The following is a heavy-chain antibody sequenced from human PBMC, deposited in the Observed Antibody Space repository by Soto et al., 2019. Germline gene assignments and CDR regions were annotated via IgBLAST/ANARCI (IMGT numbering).Heavy chain of an antibody. J-gene: IGHJ3*02. Sequence: ASVKVSCKASGYTLTSYGISWVRQAPGQRLEWMGWINAGNGNTKYSQKFQGRVTIPRDTSASTAYMELSSLRSEDTAVYYCARDWAFDIWGQGTMVTVSS. V-gene: IGHV1-3*01. CDR3: ARDWAFDI. CDR2: INAGNGNT. CDR1: GYTLTSYG.